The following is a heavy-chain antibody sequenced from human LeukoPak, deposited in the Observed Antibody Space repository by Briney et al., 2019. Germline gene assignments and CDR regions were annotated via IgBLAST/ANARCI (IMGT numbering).Heavy chain of an antibody. V-gene: IGHV4-61*08. D-gene: IGHD1-26*01. J-gene: IGHJ4*02. CDR2: IYYISNT. Sequence: PSETLSLTCTVSGASVGSAGYHWSWIRQPPGGGLEWIGYIYYISNTNYNPSLKSRVTMSVDPSKNQFSLKLNSVTASGTAGYYCARNQSQSGRYRYYFGYRGQGTLVNVSS. CDR1: GASVGSAGYH. CDR3: ARNQSQSGRYRYYFGY.